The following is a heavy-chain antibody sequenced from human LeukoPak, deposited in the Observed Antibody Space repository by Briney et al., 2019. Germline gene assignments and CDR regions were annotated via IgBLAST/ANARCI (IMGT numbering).Heavy chain of an antibody. CDR2: INPNSGGT. D-gene: IGHD3-10*01. CDR3: ARESWFGESRGHEN. CDR1: GYTFTGYY. J-gene: IGHJ4*02. Sequence: ASVKVSCKASGYTFTGYYMHWVRQAPGQGLEWMGWINPNSGGTNYAQKFQGRVTMTRDTSISTAYMELSRLRSDDTAVYYCARESWFGESRGHENWGQGTLVTVSS. V-gene: IGHV1-2*02.